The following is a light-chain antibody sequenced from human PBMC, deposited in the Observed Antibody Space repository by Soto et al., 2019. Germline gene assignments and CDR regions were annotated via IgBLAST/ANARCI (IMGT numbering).Light chain of an antibody. CDR2: YAS. J-gene: IGKJ2*01. CDR1: QNLSRN. V-gene: IGKV3-15*01. CDR3: QQYDKWPHT. Sequence: EMVMTQSPATLSVSPGERATLSCRASQNLSRNLAWYQQQPGQAPRLLIFYASTRATGIPARFSGSGSGTDFTLTISSLPSDDFAVSYCQQYDKWPHTFGQGTKLEIK.